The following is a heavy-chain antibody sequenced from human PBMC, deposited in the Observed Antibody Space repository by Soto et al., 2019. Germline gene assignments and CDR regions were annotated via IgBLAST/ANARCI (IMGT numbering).Heavy chain of an antibody. CDR2: INPNSGGT. V-gene: IGHV1-2*04. CDR1: GYTFTGYY. J-gene: IGHJ6*02. D-gene: IGHD6-19*01. CDR3: ARDRTAIAVAGTSYYYYYGMDV. Sequence: QVQLVQSGAEVKKPGASVKVSCKASGYTFTGYYMHWVRQAPGQGLEWMGWINPNSGGTNYAQKFQGWVTMTRDTSISPAYMELSRLKSDDTAVYYCARDRTAIAVAGTSYYYYYGMDVWGQGTTVTVSS.